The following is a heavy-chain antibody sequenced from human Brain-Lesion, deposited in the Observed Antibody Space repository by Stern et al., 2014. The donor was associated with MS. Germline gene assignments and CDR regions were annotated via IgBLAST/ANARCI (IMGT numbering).Heavy chain of an antibody. V-gene: IGHV1-2*02. D-gene: IGHD3-3*01. CDR2: INPNTGGT. J-gene: IGHJ6*02. CDR3: ARDQRGITIFGVVTDYYYLGMDV. Sequence: MQLVESGAEVKKPGASVKVSCKTSGYIFTGYYIHWVRQAPGQGLEWTACINPNTGGTEYAQKFQGRVTMSRDTSISTAYVELSSLTSDDTAVYYCARDQRGITIFGVVTDYYYLGMDVGGQGTTVTVSS. CDR1: GYIFTGYY.